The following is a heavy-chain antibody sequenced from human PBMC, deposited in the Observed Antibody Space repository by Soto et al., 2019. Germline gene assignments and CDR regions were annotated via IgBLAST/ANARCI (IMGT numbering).Heavy chain of an antibody. CDR3: AREGSYGSGKYYFDY. J-gene: IGHJ4*02. Sequence: EVQLVESGGGLVQPGGSLRLSCAASGFTVSSNYMSWVRQAPGKGLEWVSVIYSGGSTYYADSVKGRFTISRDNTKNPLYLQMNSLRDEDTAVYYCAREGSYGSGKYYFDYWGQGTLVTVSS. CDR1: GFTVSSNY. CDR2: IYSGGST. V-gene: IGHV3-66*01. D-gene: IGHD3-10*01.